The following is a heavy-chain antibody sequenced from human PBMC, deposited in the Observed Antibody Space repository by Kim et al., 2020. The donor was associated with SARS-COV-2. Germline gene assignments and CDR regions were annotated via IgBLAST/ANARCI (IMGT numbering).Heavy chain of an antibody. J-gene: IGHJ4*02. CDR1: GFTFNRYA. CDR3: AKDTYYVGNSWRVDY. Sequence: GGSLRLSCAASGFTFNRYAISWVRQAPGEGLEWVSAISGSGGTTYYPDSVKGRFTISRDNSKNTLYLEMNSLRAEDTAVYYCAKDTYYVGNSWRVDYWGQGTLVTVSS. D-gene: IGHD3-16*01. CDR2: ISGSGGTT. V-gene: IGHV3-23*01.